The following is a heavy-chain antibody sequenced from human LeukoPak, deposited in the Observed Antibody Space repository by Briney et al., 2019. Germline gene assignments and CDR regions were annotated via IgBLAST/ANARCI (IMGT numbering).Heavy chain of an antibody. CDR1: GYTFTKYG. D-gene: IGHD1-26*01. CDR2: ISAYNGNT. Sequence: ASVKVSCKASGYTFTKYGIRWVRQAPGQGLEWMGWISAYNGNTNYAQKLQGRVTMTTATSTSTAFMELRSLRSDDTAVYYCAREPLVVGATVDYWGQGTLVTVSS. CDR3: AREPLVVGATVDY. V-gene: IGHV1-18*01. J-gene: IGHJ4*02.